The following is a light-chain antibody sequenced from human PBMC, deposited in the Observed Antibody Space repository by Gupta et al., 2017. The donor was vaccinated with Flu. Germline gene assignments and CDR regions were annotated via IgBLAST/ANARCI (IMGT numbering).Light chain of an antibody. J-gene: IGLJ1*01. CDR2: SDN. CDR3: AAWHDSLIGYV. V-gene: IGLV1-44*01. Sequence: RVTISCSGSNANNGSNTVNWYQQAPGAAPKLHIFSDNQRPSGVPDRFSGSKSGTSASLAISGLQSEDEADYYCAAWHDSLIGYVFGTGTTLTVL. CDR1: NANNGSNT.